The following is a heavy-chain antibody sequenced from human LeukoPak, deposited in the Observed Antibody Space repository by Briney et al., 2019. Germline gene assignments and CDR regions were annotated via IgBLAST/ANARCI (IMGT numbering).Heavy chain of an antibody. V-gene: IGHV4-59*02. CDR2: IYYTET. D-gene: IGHD7-27*01. CDR1: GGSVSNYY. Sequence: SETLSLTCTVSGGSVSNYYWSWLRQSPGKGLEWLVYIYYTETSYNPSLKSRVTISADTSKNRFSLKLYSVTAADTAVYYCATRKLGNDYWGQGTLVTVSS. CDR3: ATRKLGNDY. J-gene: IGHJ4*02.